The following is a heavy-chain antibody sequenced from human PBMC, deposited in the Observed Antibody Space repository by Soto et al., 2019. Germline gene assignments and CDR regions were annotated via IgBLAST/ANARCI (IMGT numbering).Heavy chain of an antibody. J-gene: IGHJ4*02. CDR2: IDPGDSSA. V-gene: IGHV5-10-1*01. Sequence: PVKSLKISCHGSGYTYFSFWIVWVRQVPGKGLEWVGRIDPGDSSATYSPTFQGHVTISADRSTRSAYLQWRRLRASDTAIYFCARRYCSRADCYSDSWGQGSLVTVSS. CDR1: GYTYFSFW. D-gene: IGHD2-2*01. CDR3: ARRYCSRADCYSDS.